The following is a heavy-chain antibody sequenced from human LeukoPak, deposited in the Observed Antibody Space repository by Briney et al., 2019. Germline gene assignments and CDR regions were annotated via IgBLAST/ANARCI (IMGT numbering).Heavy chain of an antibody. CDR3: ARDSSLGV. D-gene: IGHD2-2*01. CDR1: GYTXTGYY. J-gene: IGHJ6*02. CDR2: INPDSGGT. V-gene: IGHV1-2*02. Sequence: VSVKVSCKASGYTXTGYYIHWVRQAPGQGLEWMGWINPDSGGTNFAQKFQGRFTMTRDTSISTAYMELSRLTSDDTAVYYCARDSSLGVWGQGTTVTVSS.